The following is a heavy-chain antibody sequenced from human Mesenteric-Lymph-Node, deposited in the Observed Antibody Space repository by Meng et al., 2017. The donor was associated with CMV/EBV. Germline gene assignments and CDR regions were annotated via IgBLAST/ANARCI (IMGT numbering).Heavy chain of an antibody. CDR3: ARGIGYCNNGICTNWFDL. CDR2: ISSYNGNT. J-gene: IGHJ5*02. D-gene: IGHD2-8*01. V-gene: IGHV1-18*01. Sequence: ASVKVSCKASGYTFNNFGIGWVRQAPGQGLEWMGWISSYNGNTYYAQNLQGRVTMTTDTSTSTAYMELRNLRSDDTALYYCARGIGYCNNGICTNWFDLWGRGTLVIVSS. CDR1: GYTFNNFG.